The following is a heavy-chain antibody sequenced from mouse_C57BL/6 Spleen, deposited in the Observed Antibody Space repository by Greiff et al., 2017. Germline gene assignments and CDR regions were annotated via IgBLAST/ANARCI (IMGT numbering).Heavy chain of an antibody. D-gene: IGHD1-1*01. V-gene: IGHV1-52*01. J-gene: IGHJ3*01. CDR1: GYTFTSYW. CDR3: ARSYYGSSSWFAY. CDR2: IDPSDSET. Sequence: VQLQQPGAELVRPGSSVKLSCKASGYTFTSYWMHWVKQRPIQGLEWIGNIDPSDSETHYNQKFKDKATLTVDKSSSTAYMQLSSLTSEDSAVYYCARSYYGSSSWFAYLGQGTLVTVSA.